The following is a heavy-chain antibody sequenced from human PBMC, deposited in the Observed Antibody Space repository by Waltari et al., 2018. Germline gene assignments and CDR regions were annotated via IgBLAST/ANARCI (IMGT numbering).Heavy chain of an antibody. CDR2: MNPNSGVT. Sequence: QVQLVQSGAEAKKPGASVKVSCRASGHTFTTYDINWVRQAPGQGLEWMGWMNPNSGVTGYAQKFQGRVSITRDISIRTAYMELSILSSEDSAMYYCAIGSYYGGGGFGPWGQGTLVTVSS. V-gene: IGHV1-8*03. D-gene: IGHD1-26*01. CDR1: GHTFTTYD. CDR3: AIGSYYGGGGFGP. J-gene: IGHJ5*02.